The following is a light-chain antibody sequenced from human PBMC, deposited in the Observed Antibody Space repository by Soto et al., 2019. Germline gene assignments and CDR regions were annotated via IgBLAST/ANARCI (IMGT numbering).Light chain of an antibody. CDR1: QSVSSNF. V-gene: IGKV3-20*01. CDR3: QQYGSTPGT. Sequence: EIVLTQSPGTLSLSPGDRATLSCRSNQSVSSNFLAWYQQKPGQAPKLLISGATSRATGIPDRFSGSGSGTDFPLTISRLEPEYFALDSCQQYGSTPGTFGQGTKLEIK. CDR2: GAT. J-gene: IGKJ2*02.